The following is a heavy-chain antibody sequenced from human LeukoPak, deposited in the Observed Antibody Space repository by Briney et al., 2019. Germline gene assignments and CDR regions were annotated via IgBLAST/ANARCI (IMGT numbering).Heavy chain of an antibody. CDR2: IRFDGRNQ. CDR3: AYDILTGYSDAFDI. Sequence: GGSLRLSCAASGFTFSSYGMHWVPQAPGKGLEWVAFIRFDGRNQSYADSVKGRFTISRDNAKNRTNRHMTSLRSEDMSVYKCAYDILTGYSDAFDIWGQGTMVTVSS. CDR1: GFTFSSYG. J-gene: IGHJ3*02. D-gene: IGHD3-9*01. V-gene: IGHV3-30*02.